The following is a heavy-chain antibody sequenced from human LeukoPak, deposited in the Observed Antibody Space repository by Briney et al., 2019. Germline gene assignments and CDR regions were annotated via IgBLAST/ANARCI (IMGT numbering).Heavy chain of an antibody. CDR3: AGSGSYSN. V-gene: IGHV3-30*03. Sequence: PGGSLRLSCAASGFTFSSYGMHWVRQAPGKGLEWVAVISYDGSNKYYADSVKGRFTISRDNSKNTLYLQMNSLRAEDTAVYYCAGSGSYSNWGQGTLVTVSS. CDR2: ISYDGSNK. CDR1: GFTFSSYG. J-gene: IGHJ4*02. D-gene: IGHD1-26*01.